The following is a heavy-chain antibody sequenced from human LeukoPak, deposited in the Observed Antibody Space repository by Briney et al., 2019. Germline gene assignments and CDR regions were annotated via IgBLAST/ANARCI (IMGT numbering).Heavy chain of an antibody. CDR3: TSAPCSRAYGDQGEFDP. CDR2: IRSKTYGGTT. CDR1: GFTFGDYA. Sequence: GVSLRLSCTASGFTFGDYAMIWFRQAPGKGREWVGFIRSKTYGGTTEYAAAAKGRFTISRDYSKSIAYLQMNSLKTEDTAVYYCTSAPCSRAYGDQGEFDPWGQGTLVTVSS. J-gene: IGHJ5*02. D-gene: IGHD4-17*01. V-gene: IGHV3-49*03.